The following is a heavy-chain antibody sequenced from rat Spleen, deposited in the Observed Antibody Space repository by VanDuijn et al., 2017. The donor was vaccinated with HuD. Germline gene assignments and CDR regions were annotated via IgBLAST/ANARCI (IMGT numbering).Heavy chain of an antibody. CDR1: GFTFSSYW. CDR3: TKDSFGGSPFAY. Sequence: EVQLVGSGGGLVQPGRSLKLSCAASGFTFSSYWMYWIRQAPGKGLERVASINTDDGRTFYSDSVKGRFTISRDNAENTVYLQMNSLRSEDTATYYCTKDSFGGSPFAYWGQGTLVTVSS. J-gene: IGHJ3*01. CDR2: INTDDGRT. V-gene: IGHV5-58*01. D-gene: IGHD1-11*01.